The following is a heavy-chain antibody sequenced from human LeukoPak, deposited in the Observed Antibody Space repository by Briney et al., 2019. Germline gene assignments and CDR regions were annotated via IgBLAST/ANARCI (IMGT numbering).Heavy chain of an antibody. CDR3: ARNRKYCSSTSCYYYYYYGMDV. CDR2: IYSGGST. CDR1: GFTVSSNY. V-gene: IGHV3-53*04. D-gene: IGHD2-2*01. Sequence: GGSLRLSCAASGFTVSSNYMSWVRQAPGKGLEWVSVIYSGGSTYYADSVKGRFTISRHNSKNTLYLQMNSLRAEDTAVYYCARNRKYCSSTSCYYYYYYGMDVWGQGTTVTVSS. J-gene: IGHJ6*02.